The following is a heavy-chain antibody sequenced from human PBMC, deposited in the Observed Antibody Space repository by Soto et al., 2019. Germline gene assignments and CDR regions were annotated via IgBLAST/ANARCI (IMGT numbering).Heavy chain of an antibody. CDR2: VFHTGGT. J-gene: IGHJ4*02. Sequence: QVQLQESGPGLVKPSETLSLTCTVSSDSIAGENWWCWVRPPPGLRLVRIGEVFHTGGTNNNPSLKSRVTMEVDKSKNQFSLKLISAIAADTAVYYCARVFSSGSGWMYYFDFWGQGTLVSVSS. CDR1: SDSIAGENW. CDR3: ARVFSSGSGWMYYFDF. D-gene: IGHD6-19*01. V-gene: IGHV4-4*02.